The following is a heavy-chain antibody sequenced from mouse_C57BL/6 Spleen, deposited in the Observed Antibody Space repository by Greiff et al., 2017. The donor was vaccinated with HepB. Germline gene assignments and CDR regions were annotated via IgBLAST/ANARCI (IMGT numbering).Heavy chain of an antibody. Sequence: EVQLVESGEGLVKPGGSLKLSCAASGFTFSSYAMSWVRQTPEKRLEWVAYISSGGDYIYYADTVKGRFTISRDNARNTLYLQMSSLKSEDTAMYYCTRDPHYYGSSSYYFDYWGQGTTLTVSS. D-gene: IGHD1-1*01. CDR1: GFTFSSYA. CDR3: TRDPHYYGSSSYYFDY. J-gene: IGHJ2*01. CDR2: ISSGGDYI. V-gene: IGHV5-9-1*02.